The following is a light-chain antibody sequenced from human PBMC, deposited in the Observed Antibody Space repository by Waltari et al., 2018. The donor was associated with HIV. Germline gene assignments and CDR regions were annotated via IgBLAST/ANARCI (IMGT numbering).Light chain of an antibody. CDR3: SSYTTSSTWV. CDR1: SSDIGAYNR. V-gene: IGLV2-18*02. J-gene: IGLJ3*02. Sequence: QSALTQPPSVSGSLGQSVTISCTGTSSDIGAYNRVSWSQHSPGPAPKLRIYEVTHRPSGVPVRFSGSKSGNTASLTISGLQADDEADYYCSSYTTSSTWVFGGGTKLTVL. CDR2: EVT.